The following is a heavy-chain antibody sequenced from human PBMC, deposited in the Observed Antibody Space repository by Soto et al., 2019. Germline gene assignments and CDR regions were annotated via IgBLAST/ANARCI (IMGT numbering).Heavy chain of an antibody. CDR1: GGSISSGDYY. D-gene: IGHD2-21*02. Sequence: SETLSLTCTVSGGSISSGDYYWSWIRQPPGKGLEWIGYIYYSGSTYYNPSLKSRVTISVDTSKNQSSLKLSSVTAADTAVYYCARVTAATGFDPWGQGTLVTVSS. CDR3: ARVTAATGFDP. V-gene: IGHV4-30-4*01. J-gene: IGHJ5*02. CDR2: IYYSGST.